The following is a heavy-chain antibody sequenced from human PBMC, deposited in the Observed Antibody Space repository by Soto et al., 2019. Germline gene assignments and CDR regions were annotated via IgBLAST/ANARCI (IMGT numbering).Heavy chain of an antibody. J-gene: IGHJ6*02. V-gene: IGHV4-30-4*01. D-gene: IGHD3-9*01. CDR3: ARVDILTVYGCMDV. CDR2: IYNGGST. Sequence: SETLSLTCTVSGDSVSSVGFHWAWLRRPPGKGLEWIGYIYNGGSTYYRPFLESRMHMSLDATRNHYSLRPTSVTAADTAVYFCARVDILTVYGCMDVWGQGTTVTVSS. CDR1: GDSVSSVGFH.